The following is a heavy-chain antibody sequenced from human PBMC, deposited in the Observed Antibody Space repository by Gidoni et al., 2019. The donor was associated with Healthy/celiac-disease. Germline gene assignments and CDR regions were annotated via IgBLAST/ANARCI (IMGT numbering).Heavy chain of an antibody. Sequence: QVQLVESGGGVVQPGRSLRLPCAASGFPFSSYGMHWVRQAPGKGLEWVAVISYDGSNKYYADSVKGRFTISRDNSKNTLYLQMNSLRAEDTAVYYCAKDLYYDFWSGHWGIDVWGQGTTVTVSS. J-gene: IGHJ6*02. CDR2: ISYDGSNK. CDR1: GFPFSSYG. D-gene: IGHD3-3*01. V-gene: IGHV3-30*18. CDR3: AKDLYYDFWSGHWGIDV.